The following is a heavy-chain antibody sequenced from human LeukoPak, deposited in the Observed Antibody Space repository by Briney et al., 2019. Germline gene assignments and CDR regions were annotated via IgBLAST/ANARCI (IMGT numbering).Heavy chain of an antibody. V-gene: IGHV1-24*01. CDR3: ALIAVVPAAKGGAFDI. J-gene: IGHJ3*02. CDR2: FDPEDGET. CDR1: GYTLTELS. Sequence: ASVKVSCKVSGYTLTELSMHWVRQAPGKGLEWMGGFDPEDGETIYAQKFQGRVTMTEDTSTDTAYMELSSLRSEDTAVYYCALIAVVPAAKGGAFDIWGQGTMVTVSS. D-gene: IGHD2-2*01.